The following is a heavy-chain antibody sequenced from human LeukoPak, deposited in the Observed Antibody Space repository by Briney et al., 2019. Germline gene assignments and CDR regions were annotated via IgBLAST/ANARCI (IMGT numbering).Heavy chain of an antibody. Sequence: ASVKVSCKASGYTFTSYDINWVRQAPGQGLEWMGWMNPNSGNIGYAQKFQGRVTMTRNTSISTAYMELSSLRSEDTAVYYCAGHYRGYSGYDYYYYYGMDVWGQGTTVTVSS. CDR3: AGHYRGYSGYDYYYYYGMDV. CDR2: MNPNSGNI. V-gene: IGHV1-8*01. D-gene: IGHD5-12*01. CDR1: GYTFTSYD. J-gene: IGHJ6*02.